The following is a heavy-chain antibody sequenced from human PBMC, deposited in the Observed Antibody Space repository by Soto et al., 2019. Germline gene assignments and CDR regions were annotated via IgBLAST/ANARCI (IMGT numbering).Heavy chain of an antibody. J-gene: IGHJ4*02. D-gene: IGHD2-15*01. CDR2: MNPSSGDS. CDR1: GYPFTALD. CDR3: VRQPGGVATPGDDY. Sequence: QVQLVQSGAEVKKPGASVKVSFEASGYPFTALDINWVRQAAGQGLEWMGWMNPSSGDSAFAERFQDRITMTRTNSISTAYMELSRLTSDDTAVYYCVRQPGGVATPGDDYWGQGTLVTVSS. V-gene: IGHV1-8*01.